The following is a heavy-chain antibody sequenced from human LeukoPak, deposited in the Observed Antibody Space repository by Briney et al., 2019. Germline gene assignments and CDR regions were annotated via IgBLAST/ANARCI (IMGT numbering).Heavy chain of an antibody. J-gene: IGHJ6*02. V-gene: IGHV1-24*01. CDR1: GYTLTELS. D-gene: IGHD1-14*01. Sequence: ASVKVSCKVSGYTLTELSMHWVRQAPGKGLEWMGGFDPEDGETIYAQKFRGRVTMTEDTSTDTAYMELSSLRSEDTAVYYCATSTGAYFGMDVWGQGTTVTVSS. CDR3: ATSTGAYFGMDV. CDR2: FDPEDGET.